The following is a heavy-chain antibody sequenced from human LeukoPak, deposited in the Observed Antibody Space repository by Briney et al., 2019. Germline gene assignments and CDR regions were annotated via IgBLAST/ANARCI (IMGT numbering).Heavy chain of an antibody. V-gene: IGHV3-30*04. CDR2: ISYDGSNK. D-gene: IGHD6-19*01. Sequence: GRSLRLSCAASGFTFSSYAMHWVRQAPGKGLEWVAVISYDGSNKYYADSVKGRFTISRDNSKNSLYLQMNSLRAEDTAVYYCARENLAVADPGLCYWGQGTLVTVSS. J-gene: IGHJ4*02. CDR3: ARENLAVADPGLCY. CDR1: GFTFSSYA.